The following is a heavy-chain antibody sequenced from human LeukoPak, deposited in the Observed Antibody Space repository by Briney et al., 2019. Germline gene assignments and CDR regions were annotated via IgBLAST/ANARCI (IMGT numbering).Heavy chain of an antibody. CDR3: ARHMNYDTDGYQVAFDI. J-gene: IGHJ3*02. V-gene: IGHV4-59*08. CDR2: IYYTGRT. Sequence: SETLTLTCTVSGGSINYNYWSWVRQPPGKGLEWIGYIYYTGRTNYNPSLRSRVTVSLDTSKTQFSLKLRSVTAPDTAVYYCARHMNYDTDGYQVAFDIWGRGTVLTVSS. D-gene: IGHD3-22*01. CDR1: GGSINYNY.